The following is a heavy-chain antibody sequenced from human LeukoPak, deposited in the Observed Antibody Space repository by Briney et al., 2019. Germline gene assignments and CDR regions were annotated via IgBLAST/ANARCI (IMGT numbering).Heavy chain of an antibody. Sequence: GGSLRLSSAASGFTFSSYSMNWVRQAPGKGLEWVSSISSSSSYIYYADSVKGRFTISRDNAKNSLYLQMNSLRAEDTAVYYCARDGGRYDILTGLGLPDYWGQGTLVTVSS. CDR2: ISSSSSYI. CDR1: GFTFSSYS. J-gene: IGHJ4*02. CDR3: ARDGGRYDILTGLGLPDY. V-gene: IGHV3-21*01. D-gene: IGHD3-9*01.